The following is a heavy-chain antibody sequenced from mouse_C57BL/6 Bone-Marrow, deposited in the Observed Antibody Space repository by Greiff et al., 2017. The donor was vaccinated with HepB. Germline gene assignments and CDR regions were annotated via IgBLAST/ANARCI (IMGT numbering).Heavy chain of an antibody. CDR1: GYTFTSYW. J-gene: IGHJ4*01. D-gene: IGHD2-5*01. Sequence: VKLQQPGAELVKPGASVKLSCKASGYTFTSYWMHWVKQRPGQGLEWIGMIHPNSGSTNYNEKFKSKATLTVDKSSSTAYMQLSSLTSEDSAVYYCARRIYYSNYYAMDYWGQGTSVTVSS. V-gene: IGHV1-64*01. CDR3: ARRIYYSNYYAMDY. CDR2: IHPNSGST.